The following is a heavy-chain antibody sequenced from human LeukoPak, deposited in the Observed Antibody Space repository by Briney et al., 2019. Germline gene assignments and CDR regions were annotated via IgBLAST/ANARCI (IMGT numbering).Heavy chain of an antibody. D-gene: IGHD3-16*01. J-gene: IGHJ4*02. V-gene: IGHV3-30*18. CDR1: GFTFSNYG. CDR2: VSYDGSKK. CDR3: AKDRGGVSIMINVYFDY. Sequence: GGSLRLSCVASGFTFSNYGMPWLRQAPGKGLEWVAVVSYDGSKKNYADSVRGRFSISRDNSRDTLDLQMDSLRTEDTAVYYCAKDRGGVSIMINVYFDYWGQGTRVSVSS.